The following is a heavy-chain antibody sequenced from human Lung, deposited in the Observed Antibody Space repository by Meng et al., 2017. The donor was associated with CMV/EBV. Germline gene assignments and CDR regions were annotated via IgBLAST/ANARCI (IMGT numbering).Heavy chain of an antibody. V-gene: IGHV3-48*03. CDR2: ISSSGSTI. J-gene: IGHJ3*02. Sequence: SCAASGFTFSSYEMNWVRQAPGKGLEWVSYISSSGSTIYYADSVKGRFTISRDNAKNSLYLQMNSLRAEDTAVYYCARDRSVYYDTWRDDAFDIWXQGTMVTVS. CDR3: ARDRSVYYDTWRDDAFDI. D-gene: IGHD3-22*01. CDR1: GFTFSSYE.